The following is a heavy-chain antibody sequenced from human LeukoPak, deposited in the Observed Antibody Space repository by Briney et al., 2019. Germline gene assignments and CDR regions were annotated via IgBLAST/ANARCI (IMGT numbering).Heavy chain of an antibody. CDR1: GGSISSSDW. J-gene: IGHJ4*02. CDR2: IYQSGNP. Sequence: SETLSLTCTVSGGSISSSDWWSWLRQPPGKGLEWIGQIYQSGNPDYNPSLKSRVTISRDKSKNQFSLNLSSVTAAGTAVYYCARDPELAVAGTFDYWGQGTLVTVSS. V-gene: IGHV4/OR15-8*02. D-gene: IGHD6-19*01. CDR3: ARDPELAVAGTFDY.